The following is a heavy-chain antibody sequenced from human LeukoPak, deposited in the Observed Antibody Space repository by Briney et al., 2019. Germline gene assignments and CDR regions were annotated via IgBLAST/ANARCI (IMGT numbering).Heavy chain of an antibody. D-gene: IGHD3-10*01. CDR1: GFTFSSYG. CDR3: AKDRRYYGSGSYSHSRPGD. CDR2: ISGSGGST. V-gene: IGHV3-23*01. Sequence: GGSLRLSCAASGFTFSSYGMSWVRQAPGKGLEWVSAISGSGGSTYYADSVKGRFTISRDNSKNTLYLQMNSLRAEDTAVYYCAKDRRYYGSGSYSHSRPGDWGQGTLVTVSS. J-gene: IGHJ4*02.